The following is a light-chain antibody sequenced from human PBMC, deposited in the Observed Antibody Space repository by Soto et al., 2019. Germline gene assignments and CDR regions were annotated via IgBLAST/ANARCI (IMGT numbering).Light chain of an antibody. J-gene: IGKJ4*01. CDR1: QNIHIN. CDR2: GVT. Sequence: EIVMTQSPDTLSVSPGDTATLSCRSSQNIHINLAWYQQKPGQAPTLLIYGVTARAPGVPARFSGSGYGTDFTLTIRSVQSGDFAVYYCQQGSNWPPGLTFGGGTKVEIK. CDR3: QQGSNWPPGLT. V-gene: IGKV3-15*01.